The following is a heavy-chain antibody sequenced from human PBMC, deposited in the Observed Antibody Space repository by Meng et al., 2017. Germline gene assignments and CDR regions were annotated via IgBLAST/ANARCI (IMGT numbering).Heavy chain of an antibody. CDR2: IYAGESDT. CDR1: GYSFTSYW. J-gene: IGHJ4*02. CDR3: ARHAFNTNGNYGEFDY. D-gene: IGHD1-7*01. Sequence: GESLKISCKGSGYSFTSYWIGWVRQMPGKGLEWMGAIYAGESDTRYSPSFQGQVTVSADKSISTAYLQRTSLKASDTAMYYCARHAFNTNGNYGEFDYWGQGTLVTVSS. V-gene: IGHV5-51*01.